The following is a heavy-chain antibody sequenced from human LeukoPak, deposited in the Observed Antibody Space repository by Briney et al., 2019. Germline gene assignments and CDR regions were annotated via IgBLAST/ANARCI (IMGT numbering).Heavy chain of an antibody. CDR2: INANSGTT. CDR3: AKPISGGLAVTADWFHP. J-gene: IGHJ5*01. CDR1: GFAFSVYA. Sequence: PGGSLRLSSSASGFAFSVYAMSWLRQPPGKGLEWVSTINANSGTTSYAASVRGRFTISRDNPKNTLYLQLNTLRADDTATYYCAKPISGGLAVTADWFHPWGQGTLVVVSS. D-gene: IGHD6-19*01. V-gene: IGHV3-23*01.